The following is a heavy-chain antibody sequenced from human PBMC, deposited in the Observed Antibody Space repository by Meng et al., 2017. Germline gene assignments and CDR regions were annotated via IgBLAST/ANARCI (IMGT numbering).Heavy chain of an antibody. V-gene: IGHV3-30*01. CDR3: AREDRGWKDFDY. D-gene: IGHD6-19*01. CDR1: GYTFSSYA. CDR2: ISYDGSNK. J-gene: IGHJ4*02. Sequence: SCKASGYTFSSYAMHWVRQAPGKGLGWVAVISYDGSNKYYADSVKGRFTISRDNSKNTLYLQMNSLRAEDTAVYYCAREDRGWKDFDYWGQGTLVTVSS.